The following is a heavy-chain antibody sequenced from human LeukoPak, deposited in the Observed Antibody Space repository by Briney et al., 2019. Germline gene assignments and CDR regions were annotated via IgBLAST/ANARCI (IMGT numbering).Heavy chain of an antibody. J-gene: IGHJ2*01. D-gene: IGHD3-10*01. CDR1: GGSISSYY. Sequence: SETLSLTCTVSGGSISSYYWSWIRQPPGKGLEWIGYIYYSGSTYYNPSLKSRVTISVDTSKNQFSLKLSSVTAADTAVYYCARPGGQYWYFDLWGRGTLVTVSS. V-gene: IGHV4-59*08. CDR3: ARPGGQYWYFDL. CDR2: IYYSGST.